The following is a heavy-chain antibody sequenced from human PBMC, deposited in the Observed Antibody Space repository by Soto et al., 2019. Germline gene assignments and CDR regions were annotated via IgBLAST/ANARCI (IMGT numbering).Heavy chain of an antibody. V-gene: IGHV1-69*02. CDR1: GGTFSSYT. CDR3: ARTGEVDTAMVTFYYYGMDV. D-gene: IGHD5-18*01. J-gene: IGHJ6*02. CDR2: IIPILGIA. Sequence: QVQLVQSGAEVKKPGSSVKVSCKASGGTFSSYTISWVRQAPGQGLEWMGRIIPILGIANYAQKFQGRVTITGDKATSTAYMELSSRRSEDTAVYYCARTGEVDTAMVTFYYYGMDVWGQGTTVTVSS.